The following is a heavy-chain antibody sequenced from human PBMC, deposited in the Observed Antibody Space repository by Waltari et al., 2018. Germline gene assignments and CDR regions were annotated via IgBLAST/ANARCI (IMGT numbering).Heavy chain of an antibody. CDR2: INHSGST. J-gene: IGHJ4*02. D-gene: IGHD3-22*01. V-gene: IGHV4-34*01. CDR3: ARGPRYYYDSSGYPLDY. Sequence: QVQLQQWGAGLLTPSETLSLTCAVYGGSFSGYYWSWIRQPPGKGLEWIGEINHSGSTNYNQSLKSRVTISVDTSKNQFSLKLSSVTAADTAVYYCARGPRYYYDSSGYPLDYWGQGTLVTVSS. CDR1: GGSFSGYY.